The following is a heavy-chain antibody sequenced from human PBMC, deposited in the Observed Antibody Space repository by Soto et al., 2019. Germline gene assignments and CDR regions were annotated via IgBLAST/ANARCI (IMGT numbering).Heavy chain of an antibody. Sequence: EVQLVESGGGLVEPGGSLRLSCAASGFTFGSNWMHWVRQAPGKGLVWVSYINSDGSKITYADSVRGRFTISRDHAKYTLYLQMNSLRVEDTAVYYCAKNRNGALVRGVTPTPDYWGQGTLVTVSS. V-gene: IGHV3-74*01. D-gene: IGHD3-10*01. CDR1: GFTFGSNW. CDR3: AKNRNGALVRGVTPTPDY. J-gene: IGHJ4*02. CDR2: INSDGSKI.